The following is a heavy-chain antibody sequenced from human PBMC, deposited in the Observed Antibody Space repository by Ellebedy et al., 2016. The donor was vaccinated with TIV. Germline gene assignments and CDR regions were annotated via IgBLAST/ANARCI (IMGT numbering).Heavy chain of an antibody. V-gene: IGHV1-69*06. CDR3: ARGYSYGYYLGRYNWFDP. D-gene: IGHD5-18*01. CDR1: GGTFSSYA. J-gene: IGHJ5*02. CDR2: IIPIFGTA. Sequence: SVKVSXKASGGTFSSYAISWVRQAPGQGLEWMGGIIPIFGTANYAQKFQGRVTITADKSTSTAYMELSSLRSEDTAVYYCARGYSYGYYLGRYNWFDPWGQGTLVTVSS.